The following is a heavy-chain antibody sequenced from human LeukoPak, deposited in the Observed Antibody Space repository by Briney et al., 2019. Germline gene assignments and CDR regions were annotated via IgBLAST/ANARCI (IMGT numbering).Heavy chain of an antibody. CDR3: ARGPIPDY. D-gene: IGHD2-2*02. J-gene: IGHJ4*02. CDR2: INSDSSYI. V-gene: IGHV3-21*01. CDR1: GFTFSSYS. Sequence: PGGPLRLSCPASGFTFSSYSRNWVRQAPGKGLEGVSSINSDSSYIYYADSVKGRFTISRDNAKNLLYLQMNSLRAEDTAVYYCARGPIPDYWGQGTLVTVSS.